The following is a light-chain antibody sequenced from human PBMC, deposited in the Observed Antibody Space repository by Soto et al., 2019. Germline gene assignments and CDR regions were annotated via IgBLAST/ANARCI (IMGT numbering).Light chain of an antibody. Sequence: EVVLAQSPGTLSLSPGERATLSCRASQTVGTTYLAWYQHKPGQAPRLLIYGASTRATGIPDRFSGSGSGTDFTLTISRLEPEDFAVYYCQQYGYLGTFGQGTKVDIK. CDR2: GAS. J-gene: IGKJ1*01. CDR1: QTVGTTY. V-gene: IGKV3-20*01. CDR3: QQYGYLGT.